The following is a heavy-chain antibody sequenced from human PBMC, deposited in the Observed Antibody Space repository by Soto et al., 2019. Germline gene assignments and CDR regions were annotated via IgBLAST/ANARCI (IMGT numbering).Heavy chain of an antibody. V-gene: IGHV1-18*01. J-gene: IGHJ4*02. CDR2: ISGYNGNT. D-gene: IGHD1-1*01. Sequence: QVQLVQSGAEVKRPGASVKVSCKASGYTFTSYGISWVRQAPGQGLEWMGWISGYNGNTKDAQKLQGRVTMTTDTSTSTAYMELRSLRSDDTAVYYCARIRGYKGSEMATIGYWGQGTQVTVSS. CDR3: ARIRGYKGSEMATIGY. CDR1: GYTFTSYG.